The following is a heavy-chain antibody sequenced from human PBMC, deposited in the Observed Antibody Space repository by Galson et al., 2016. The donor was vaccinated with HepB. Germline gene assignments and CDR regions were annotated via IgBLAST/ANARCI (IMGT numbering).Heavy chain of an antibody. CDR3: PKKIPYNNPFDF. V-gene: IGHV3-23*01. CDR1: GFTFNSYA. Sequence: SLRLSCAASGFTFNSYAMGWVRQAPGKGLEWVSAISGDSSSTHYADSVKGRFTISRDNSKNTLYLQMNSLRAEDTAVYYCPKKIPYNNPFDFWSQGTLVTVSS. J-gene: IGHJ4*02. D-gene: IGHD1-14*01. CDR2: ISGDSSST.